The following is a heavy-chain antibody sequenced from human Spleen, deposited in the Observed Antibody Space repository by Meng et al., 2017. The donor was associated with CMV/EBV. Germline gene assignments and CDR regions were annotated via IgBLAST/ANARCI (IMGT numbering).Heavy chain of an antibody. CDR1: GGTVSSYA. CDR3: ATDGPGGGSYCLY. D-gene: IGHD3-10*01. CDR2: IIPIFGTA. Sequence: KACGGTVSSYAISWVRQAPGQGLEWMGGIIPIFGTANYAQKFQGRVTITTDDSTTTAHMEISGLTSEDTAVYYCATDGPGGGSYCLYWGQGTLVTVSS. J-gene: IGHJ4*02. V-gene: IGHV1-69*05.